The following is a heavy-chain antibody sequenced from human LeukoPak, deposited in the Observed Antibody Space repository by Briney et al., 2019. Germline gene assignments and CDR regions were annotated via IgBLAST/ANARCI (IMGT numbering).Heavy chain of an antibody. J-gene: IGHJ4*02. CDR1: GGSISSYY. CDR3: ASLRYFDRVPLFDY. CDR2: IYYSGST. Sequence: SETLSLTCTVSGGSISSYYWSWIRQPPGKGLEWIGYIYYSGSTNYNPSLKSRVTISVDTSKNQFSLKLSSVTAADTAVYYCASLRYFDRVPLFDYWGQGTLVTVSS. D-gene: IGHD3-9*01. V-gene: IGHV4-59*01.